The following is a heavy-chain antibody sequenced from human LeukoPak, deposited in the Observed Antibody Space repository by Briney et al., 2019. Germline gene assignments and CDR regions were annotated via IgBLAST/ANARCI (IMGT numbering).Heavy chain of an antibody. V-gene: IGHV3-23*01. Sequence: PGGSLRLSCAASGFTFSSYAMSWVRQAPGKGLDWVSAISGSGGSTYYADSVKGRFTISRDNSKNTLYLQMNSLRAEDTAVYYCARVGSQYDSSGYPYWGQGTLVTVSS. CDR2: ISGSGGST. CDR1: GFTFSSYA. D-gene: IGHD3-22*01. J-gene: IGHJ4*02. CDR3: ARVGSQYDSSGYPY.